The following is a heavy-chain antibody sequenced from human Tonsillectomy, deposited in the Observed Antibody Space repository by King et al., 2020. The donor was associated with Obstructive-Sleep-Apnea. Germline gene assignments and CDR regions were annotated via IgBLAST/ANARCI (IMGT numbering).Heavy chain of an antibody. Sequence: QLVQSGAEVKKPGASVKVSCKASGYTFTSYDISWVRQAPGQGLEWMGWISAYNGNTNYAQKLQGRVTMTTDTSTSTAYMELRSLRSDDTAVYYCARPVYYYDSSGTGYFQHWGQGTLVTVSS. D-gene: IGHD3-22*01. CDR1: GYTFTSYD. CDR3: ARPVYYYDSSGTGYFQH. V-gene: IGHV1-18*01. J-gene: IGHJ1*01. CDR2: ISAYNGNT.